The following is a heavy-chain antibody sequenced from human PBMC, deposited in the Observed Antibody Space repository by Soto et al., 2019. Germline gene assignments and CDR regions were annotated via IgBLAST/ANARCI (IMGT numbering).Heavy chain of an antibody. Sequence: PGGSLRLSCAASGFTFSSYAMSRVRQAPGKGLEWVSAISGSGGSTYYADSVKGRFTIFRDNARNTLYLQINSLRAEDTAVYYCGRDLGGVGSYWGQGTLVTVSS. CDR3: GRDLGGVGSY. D-gene: IGHD3-16*01. CDR1: GFTFSSYA. V-gene: IGHV3-23*01. CDR2: ISGSGGST. J-gene: IGHJ4*02.